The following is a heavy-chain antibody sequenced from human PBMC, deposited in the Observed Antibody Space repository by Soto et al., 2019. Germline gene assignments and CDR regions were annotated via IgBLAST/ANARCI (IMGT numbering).Heavy chain of an antibody. CDR2: IYYSGST. V-gene: IGHV4-39*01. D-gene: IGHD1-7*01. CDR3: ARLKGERWNYVKVYYGMDV. J-gene: IGHJ6*02. CDR1: GGSISSSSYY. Sequence: SETLSLTCTVSGGSISSSSYYWGWIRQPPGKGLEWIGSIYYSGSTYYNPSLKSRVTISVDTSKNQFSLKLSSVTAADTAVYYCARLKGERWNYVKVYYGMDVWGQGTTVTVSS.